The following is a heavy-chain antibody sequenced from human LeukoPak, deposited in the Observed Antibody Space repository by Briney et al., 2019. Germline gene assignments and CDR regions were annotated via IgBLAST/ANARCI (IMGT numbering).Heavy chain of an antibody. CDR3: ARIQSSSWYGYYGMDV. Sequence: PSETLSLTCTVSGGSISSYYWSWIRQPPGKGLEWIGYIYYSGSTNYNPSLKSRVTISVDTSKNQFSLKLSSVTAADTAVYYCARIQSSSWYGYYGMDVWGQGTTVTVSS. CDR2: IYYSGST. V-gene: IGHV4-59*08. D-gene: IGHD6-13*01. J-gene: IGHJ6*02. CDR1: GGSISSYY.